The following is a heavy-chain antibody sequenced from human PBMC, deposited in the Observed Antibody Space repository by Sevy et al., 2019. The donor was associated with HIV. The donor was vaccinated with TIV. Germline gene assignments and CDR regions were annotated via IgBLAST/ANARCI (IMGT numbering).Heavy chain of an antibody. J-gene: IGHJ6*02. CDR1: GLTLSSYA. D-gene: IGHD2-15*01. CDR3: AKAPPGHCSSGSCPRAYYYYGMDV. CDR2: ISGRGGST. V-gene: IGHV3-23*01. Sequence: GGSLILSCADSGLTLSSYAMNWVRQAPGKGLEWVSAISGRGGSTYYADSVEGRFTISRDNSKNTLYLQMNSLRAEDTAVYYCAKAPPGHCSSGSCPRAYYYYGMDVWGQGTTVTVSS.